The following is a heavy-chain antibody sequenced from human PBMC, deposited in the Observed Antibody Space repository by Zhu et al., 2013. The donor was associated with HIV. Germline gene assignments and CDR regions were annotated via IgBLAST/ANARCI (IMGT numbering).Heavy chain of an antibody. J-gene: IGHJ3*02. CDR3: ARELGINAFDI. Sequence: QVQLVQSGAEVKKPGASVKVSCKASGYIFTGYYMYWIRQAPGQGLECMGWIDPNSGDTHYAQKFQGRITMTKDISISTAYLELSSLRSDDTAVYYCARELGINAFDIWGQGTMVIVPS. CDR2: IDPNSGDT. D-gene: IGHD7-27*01. V-gene: IGHV1-2*02. CDR1: GYIFTGYY.